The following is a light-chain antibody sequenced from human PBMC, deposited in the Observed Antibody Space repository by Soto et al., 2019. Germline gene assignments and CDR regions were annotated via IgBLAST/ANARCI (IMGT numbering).Light chain of an antibody. V-gene: IGKV1-5*03. CDR3: QQYSTYPYA. Sequence: DIQMTQSPSTLSASVGDRVTITCRASQSTSTWLAWYQQRPGKTPKLLISEASKLESGVPSRFSGSGSGTEFTLTISSLQPDDFATCYCQQYSTYPYAFGQGTKVELK. CDR1: QSTSTW. CDR2: EAS. J-gene: IGKJ1*01.